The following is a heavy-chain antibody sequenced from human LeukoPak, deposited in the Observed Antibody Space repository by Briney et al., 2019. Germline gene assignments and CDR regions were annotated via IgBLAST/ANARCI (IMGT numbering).Heavy chain of an antibody. CDR2: ISSSSDHI. J-gene: IGHJ4*02. CDR3: ARGVVPAAFDY. CDR1: GSTFSSYS. Sequence: PGGSLRLSCAASGSTFSSYSMYWVRQAPGKGLEWVSSISSSSDHIAYADSVKGRFTISRDNAKNALYLQVNSLRAEDTAVYYCARGVVPAAFDYWGQGTLVTVSS. V-gene: IGHV3-21*01. D-gene: IGHD2-2*01.